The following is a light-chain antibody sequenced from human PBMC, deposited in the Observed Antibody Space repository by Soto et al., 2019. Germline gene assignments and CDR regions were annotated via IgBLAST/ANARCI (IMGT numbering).Light chain of an antibody. Sequence: QSLLSQPASVSGSPVQSITISCTGTSSDVGYYNFVSWYQQHPGKSPKLIIYEVSNRPSGVSNRFSASKSVNTASLNISGLQAEDEADYYCRSYRSAXPFVVGRGTKV. CDR1: SSDVGYYNF. J-gene: IGLJ1*01. V-gene: IGLV2-14*01. CDR2: EVS. CDR3: RSYRSAXPFV.